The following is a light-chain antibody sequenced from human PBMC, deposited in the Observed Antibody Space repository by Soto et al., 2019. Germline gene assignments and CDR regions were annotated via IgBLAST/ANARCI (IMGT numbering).Light chain of an antibody. Sequence: QMTQSPSSLSASVGEKIIITCRASRDVGSDVSWYQQKPGQAPKLLIYAASNLYTGVPSRFSGSRSGTEFTLTIRSLQPEDFASYYCLQDYGDSWTFGQGTTVDIK. CDR2: AAS. CDR1: RDVGSD. CDR3: LQDYGDSWT. J-gene: IGKJ1*01. V-gene: IGKV1-6*01.